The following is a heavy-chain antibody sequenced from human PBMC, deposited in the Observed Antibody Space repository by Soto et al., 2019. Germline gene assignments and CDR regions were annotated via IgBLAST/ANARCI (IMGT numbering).Heavy chain of an antibody. J-gene: IGHJ3*01. CDR1: GFTFSSYA. D-gene: IGHD2-8*01. Sequence: GGSLRLSCVGSGFTFSSYAMTWVRQAAGKGLEWVSTISGSGITTYHADSVKGRFTISRDNSKNTLYLQMNSLRGADTAVYYCARHDRIAKLQNGMGLWGQGTMVT. CDR3: ARHDRIAKLQNGMGL. V-gene: IGHV3-23*01. CDR2: ISGSGITT.